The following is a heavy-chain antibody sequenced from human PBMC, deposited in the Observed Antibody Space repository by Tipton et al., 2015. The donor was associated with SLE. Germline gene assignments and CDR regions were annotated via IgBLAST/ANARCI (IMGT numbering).Heavy chain of an antibody. D-gene: IGHD5-12*01. V-gene: IGHV3-7*01. CDR3: AREKGYGGYFYYGMDV. J-gene: IGHJ6*02. CDR2: IKEDGGEK. Sequence: PRLSCAASGFTFSNYWMTWVRQAPGKGLEWVANIKEDGGEKSYVDSVKGRFTISRDKSKNTLHLQMNSLRPEDTAVYFCAREKGYGGYFYYGMDVWGQGTTVTVSS. CDR1: GFTFSNYW.